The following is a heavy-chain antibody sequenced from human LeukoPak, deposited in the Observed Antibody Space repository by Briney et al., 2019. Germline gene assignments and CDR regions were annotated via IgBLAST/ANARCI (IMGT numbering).Heavy chain of an antibody. D-gene: IGHD2-21*01. V-gene: IGHV4-59*01. CDR3: ARDIRYYYGMDV. CDR1: GGSISSYY. Sequence: PSETLSLTCTVSGGSISSYYWSWIRQPPGKGLEWIGYIYYSGGTNYNPSLRSRVTMSVDTSKNQFSLKLSSVTAADTAVYYCARDIRYYYGMDVWGQGTTVTVSS. J-gene: IGHJ6*02. CDR2: IYYSGGT.